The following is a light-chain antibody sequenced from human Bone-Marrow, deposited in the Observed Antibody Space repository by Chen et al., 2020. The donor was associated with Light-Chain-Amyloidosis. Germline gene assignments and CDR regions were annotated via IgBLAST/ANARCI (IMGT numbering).Light chain of an antibody. CDR1: NIGSTS. J-gene: IGLJ3*02. CDR2: DDS. V-gene: IGLV3-21*02. CDR3: QVCDRSSDRPV. Sequence: SYVLTQPSSVSVAPGQTATIACGGNNIGSTSVHWYQQTPGQAPLLVFYDDSDRPSGIPERLSGSNSGNTATLTISRVEAGDEADYYCQVCDRSSDRPVFGGGTKLTVL.